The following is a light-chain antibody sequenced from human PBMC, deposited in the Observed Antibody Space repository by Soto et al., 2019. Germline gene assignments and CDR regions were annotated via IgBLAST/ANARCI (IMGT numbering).Light chain of an antibody. CDR2: GAY. CDR3: PTYGRSPLMYC. J-gene: IGKJ2*03. CDR1: QSITSNF. Sequence: EIVLTQSPGTLPLSPGERATLSCRASQSITSNFLAWYQQKPGQAPRLLIYGAYTRAAGVPDRFSASGSGTVCALTSAGLELDYFAVYYCPTYGRSPLMYCFCRATKLGVK. V-gene: IGKV3-20*01.